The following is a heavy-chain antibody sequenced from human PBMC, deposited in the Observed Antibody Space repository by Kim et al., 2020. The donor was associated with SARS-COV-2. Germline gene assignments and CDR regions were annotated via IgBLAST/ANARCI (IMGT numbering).Heavy chain of an antibody. CDR3: SRHEAPGESGSYSDGYWFDP. V-gene: IGHV4-59*08. CDR1: GGSISSYY. J-gene: IGHJ5*02. D-gene: IGHD1-26*01. Sequence: SETLSLTCTVSGGSISSYYWSWIRQPPGKGLEWIGYIYYSGSTNYNPSLKSRVTISVDTSKNQFSLNLSSVNAADTAVYYCSRHEAPGESGSYSDGYWFDPWGQGTLVTVSS. CDR2: IYYSGST.